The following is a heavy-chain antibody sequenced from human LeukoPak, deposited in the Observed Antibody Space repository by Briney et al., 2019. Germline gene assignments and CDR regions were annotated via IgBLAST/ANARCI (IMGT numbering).Heavy chain of an antibody. CDR1: GGSISSGDYY. CDR2: IYYSGST. V-gene: IGHV4-30-4*01. CDR3: ARDGGIAEAGIIDY. Sequence: PSETLSLTCTVSGGSISSGDYYWSWIRQPPGKGLEWIGYIYYSGSTYYNPSLKSRVTISVDTSKNQFSLKLSSVTAADTAVYYCARDGGIAEAGIIDYWGQGTLVTVSS. D-gene: IGHD6-19*01. J-gene: IGHJ4*02.